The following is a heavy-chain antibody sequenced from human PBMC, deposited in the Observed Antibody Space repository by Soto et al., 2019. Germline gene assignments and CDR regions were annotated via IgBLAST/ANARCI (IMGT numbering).Heavy chain of an antibody. CDR2: ISAYNGNT. CDR1: GYTFTSYG. CDR3: ARDLAKIAVDGHFDY. J-gene: IGHJ4*02. D-gene: IGHD6-19*01. Sequence: ASVKVSCKASGYTFTSYGISWVRQAPGQGLEWMGWISAYNGNTNYAQKLQGRVTMTTDTSTSTAYMELRSLRSDDTAVYYCARDLAKIAVDGHFDYWGQGPLVTVSS. V-gene: IGHV1-18*01.